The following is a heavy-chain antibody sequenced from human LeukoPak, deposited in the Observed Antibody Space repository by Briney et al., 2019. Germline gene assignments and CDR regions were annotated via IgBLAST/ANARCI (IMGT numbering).Heavy chain of an antibody. J-gene: IGHJ4*02. CDR3: AKGPPNNSQGYLDY. D-gene: IGHD1-14*01. CDR1: GFTFSNYA. V-gene: IGHV3-23*01. CDR2: ISRSGVHT. Sequence: PGGSLRLSWTASGFTFSNYAMSWVRQAPGKGLEWVSAISRSGVHTYYADSVKGRFTISRDNSNNTLYLQMNSLRAEDTAVYSCAKGPPNNSQGYLDYWGQGTLVTVSS.